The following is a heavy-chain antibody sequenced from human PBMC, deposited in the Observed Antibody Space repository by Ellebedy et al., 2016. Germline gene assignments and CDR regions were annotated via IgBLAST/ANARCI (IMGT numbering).Heavy chain of an antibody. CDR3: ARGHCTNGVCYGWFDP. CDR1: GYTFTSYD. CDR2: ISAYNGNT. Sequence: ASVKVSCKASGYTFTSYDINWVRQATGQGLEWMGWISAYNGNTNYAQKLQGRVTITRDTSASTAYMELSSLRSEDTAVYYCARGHCTNGVCYGWFDPWGQGTLVTVSS. D-gene: IGHD2-8*01. V-gene: IGHV1-18*04. J-gene: IGHJ5*02.